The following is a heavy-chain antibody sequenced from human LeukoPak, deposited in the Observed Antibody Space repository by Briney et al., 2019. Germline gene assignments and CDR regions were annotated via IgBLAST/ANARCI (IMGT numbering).Heavy chain of an antibody. CDR3: AREQWLAYYFDY. D-gene: IGHD6-19*01. J-gene: IGHJ4*02. CDR1: GGSFSGYY. Sequence: PSETLSLTCAVYGGSFSGYYWSWIRQPPGKGLEWIGEINHSGSTNYNPSLKSRVTISVDTSKNQFSLKLCSVTAADTAVYYCAREQWLAYYFDYWGQGTLVTVSS. V-gene: IGHV4-34*01. CDR2: INHSGST.